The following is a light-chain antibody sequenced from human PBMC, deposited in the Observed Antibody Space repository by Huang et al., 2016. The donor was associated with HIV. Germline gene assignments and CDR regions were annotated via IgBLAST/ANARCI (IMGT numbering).Light chain of an antibody. J-gene: IGKJ1*01. CDR3: QQRNNWPPWT. CDR2: DAS. V-gene: IGKV3-11*01. Sequence: EIVLTQSPATLSLSPGEGATLSCRASQSIGSYLAWYHQRPGQAPRLLTYDASVRATGIPARFSGRGSGTDFTLTISSLEPEDFAVYYCQQRNNWPPWTFGQGTKVELK. CDR1: QSIGSY.